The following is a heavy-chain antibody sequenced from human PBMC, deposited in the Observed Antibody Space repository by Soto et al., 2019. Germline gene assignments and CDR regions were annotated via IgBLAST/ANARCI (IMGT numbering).Heavy chain of an antibody. D-gene: IGHD6-6*01. Sequence: PGGSLRLSCAASGFTFSSYGMHWVRQAPGKGLEWVAVISYDGSNKYYADSVKGRFTISRDNSKNTLYLQMNSLRAEDTAVYYCAIGEPLGSSSDYYYYGMDVWGQGTTVTVSS. CDR3: AIGEPLGSSSDYYYYGMDV. J-gene: IGHJ6*02. CDR2: ISYDGSNK. V-gene: IGHV3-30*03. CDR1: GFTFSSYG.